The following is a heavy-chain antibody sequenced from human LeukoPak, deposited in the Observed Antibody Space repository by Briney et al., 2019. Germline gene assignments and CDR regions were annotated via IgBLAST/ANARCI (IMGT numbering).Heavy chain of an antibody. CDR1: GFTFSSHG. D-gene: IGHD2-21*01. J-gene: IGHJ6*03. V-gene: IGHV3-48*04. CDR3: ARDFESYRFGCYYYYMDV. Sequence: PGGTLRLSCAASGFTFSSHGMNWVRQAPGKGLEWVSYISSSGSTIYYADSVKGRFTISRDNAKNSLYLQMNSLRAEDTAVYYCARDFESYRFGCYYYYMDVWGKGTTVTISS. CDR2: ISSSGSTI.